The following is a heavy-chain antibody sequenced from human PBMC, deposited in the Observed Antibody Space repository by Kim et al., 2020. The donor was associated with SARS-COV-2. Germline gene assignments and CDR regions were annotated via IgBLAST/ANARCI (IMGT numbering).Heavy chain of an antibody. J-gene: IGHJ6*02. CDR2: ISSSSSYI. Sequence: GGSLRLSCAASGFTFSSYSMNWVRQAPGKGLEWVSSISSSSSYIYYADSVKGRFTISRDNAKNSLYLQMNSLRAEDTAVYYCASLWFGELLGGFAYYYYGMDVWGQGTTVTVSS. D-gene: IGHD3-10*01. CDR1: GFTFSSYS. CDR3: ASLWFGELLGGFAYYYYGMDV. V-gene: IGHV3-21*01.